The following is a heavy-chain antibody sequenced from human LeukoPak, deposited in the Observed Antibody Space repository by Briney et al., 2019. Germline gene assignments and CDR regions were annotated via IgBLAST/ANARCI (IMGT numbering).Heavy chain of an antibody. J-gene: IGHJ4*02. Sequence: GGSLRLSCAASGFTFSSYGMHWVRQAPGKGLEWVAFIRYDGSNKYYADSVKGRFTISRDNSKNTLYLQMNSLRAEDTAVYYCAEVRYYYGSGSYYNGPSDYWGQGTLVTVSS. CDR3: AEVRYYYGSGSYYNGPSDY. V-gene: IGHV3-30*02. CDR1: GFTFSSYG. CDR2: IRYDGSNK. D-gene: IGHD3-10*01.